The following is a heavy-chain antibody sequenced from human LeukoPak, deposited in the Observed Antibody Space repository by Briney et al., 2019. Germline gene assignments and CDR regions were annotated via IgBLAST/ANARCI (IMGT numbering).Heavy chain of an antibody. CDR1: GGSISSGSYY. CDR2: IYTSGST. CDR3: ARDPYSSGYYASFDP. Sequence: SQTLSLTCTVSGGSISSGSYYWCGIRQPAGKGLEWIGRIYTSGSTNYNPSLKSRVTISVDTSKNRFSLNMWSVTAADTAVYYCARDPYSSGYYASFDPWGQGTLVTVSS. D-gene: IGHD5-12*01. V-gene: IGHV4-61*02. J-gene: IGHJ5*02.